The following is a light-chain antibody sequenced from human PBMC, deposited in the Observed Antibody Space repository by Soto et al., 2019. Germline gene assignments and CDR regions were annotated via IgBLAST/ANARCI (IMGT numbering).Light chain of an antibody. Sequence: EIVLTQSPGTLSLSSWERATLSCRASQSVSSSYLAWYQQKPGQAPRPLIYGASSRATGSPDRFSGSGAGTDFTLTSSRLEYGDVAVYDCQQYGSSPRTFGQGTKVDI. J-gene: IGKJ1*01. CDR2: GAS. V-gene: IGKV3-20*01. CDR3: QQYGSSPRT. CDR1: QSVSSSY.